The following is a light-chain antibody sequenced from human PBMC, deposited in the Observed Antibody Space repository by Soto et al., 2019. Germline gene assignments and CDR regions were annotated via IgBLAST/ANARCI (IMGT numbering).Light chain of an antibody. CDR3: ASYKTRRRVV. Sequence: QSVLTQPPSVSGSPGQSITISCTGTSGDVGAYNSVSWYQQHPGKAPKLMIYEVSHRPSGISNLFSGYKSGNAASLTISRLQNEDEDDYYCASYKTRRRVVFGGGTKLTVL. CDR2: EVS. V-gene: IGLV2-14*01. CDR1: SGDVGAYNS. J-gene: IGLJ2*01.